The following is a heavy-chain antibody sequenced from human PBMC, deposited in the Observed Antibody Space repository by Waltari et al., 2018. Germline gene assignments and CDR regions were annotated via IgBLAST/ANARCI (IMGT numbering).Heavy chain of an antibody. D-gene: IGHD1-26*01. J-gene: IGHJ6*03. Sequence: QVQLQESDPGLVKPSETLSLTCTVSGGSTSTYYWSWVRQSPGKGLEWIGYIHYSGSSVYNPSLRSRVAISLDTPNNQFSLRLRSVTAADAAIYYCARADTSTSYFYYYMDVWGKGTTVTVSS. CDR3: ARADTSTSYFYYYMDV. CDR2: IHYSGSS. V-gene: IGHV4-59*01. CDR1: GGSTSTYY.